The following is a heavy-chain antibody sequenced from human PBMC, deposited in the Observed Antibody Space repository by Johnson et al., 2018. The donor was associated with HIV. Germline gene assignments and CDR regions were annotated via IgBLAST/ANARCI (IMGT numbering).Heavy chain of an antibody. Sequence: VQLVESGGGLVQPGGSLRLSCAASGFTFSSYAMSWVRQAPGKGLEWVSDISGSGGTTYYADSVRGRFTISRDNSKNTLFLQMNSLRAEDTAVFYCARACRDGYTCDVYDVWGQGTMVTVSS. CDR3: ARACRDGYTCDVYDV. J-gene: IGHJ3*01. D-gene: IGHD5-24*01. V-gene: IGHV3-23*04. CDR1: GFTFSSYA. CDR2: ISGSGGTT.